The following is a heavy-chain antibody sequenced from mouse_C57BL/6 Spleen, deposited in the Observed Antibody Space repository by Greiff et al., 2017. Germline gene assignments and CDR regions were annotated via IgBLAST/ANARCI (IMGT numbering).Heavy chain of an antibody. J-gene: IGHJ3*01. D-gene: IGHD2-5*01. CDR3: ANSYYSKHGGFAY. V-gene: IGHV1-42*01. Sequence: VQLQQSGPELVKPGASVKISCKASGYSFPGYYMNWVKQSPEKSLEWIGEINPSTGGTTYNQKFKAKATLTVDKSSSTAYMQLKSLTSEDSAVYYCANSYYSKHGGFAYWGQGTLVTVSA. CDR2: INPSTGGT. CDR1: GYSFPGYY.